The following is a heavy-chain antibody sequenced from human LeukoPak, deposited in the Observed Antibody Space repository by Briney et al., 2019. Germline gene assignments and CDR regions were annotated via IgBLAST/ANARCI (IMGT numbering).Heavy chain of an antibody. CDR2: INHSGST. D-gene: IGHD6-13*01. J-gene: IGHJ4*02. V-gene: IGHV4-34*01. CDR1: GGSFSGYY. Sequence: PSETLSLTCAVYGGSFSGYYWCWIRQPPGKGLEWIGEINHSGSTNYNPSLRSRVTISVDTSKNQFSLKLSSVTAADTAVYYCASSTGAAAGKDYWGQGTLVTVSS. CDR3: ASSTGAAAGKDY.